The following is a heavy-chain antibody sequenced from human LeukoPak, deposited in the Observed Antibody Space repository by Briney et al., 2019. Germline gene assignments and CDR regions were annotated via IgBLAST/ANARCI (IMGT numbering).Heavy chain of an antibody. J-gene: IGHJ4*02. Sequence: GGSLRLSCAASGFTVSSSYMSWVRQAPGKGLEWVSAISGSGGSTYYADSVKGRFTISRDNSKNTLYLQMNSLRAEDTAVYYCAKLALADPHFDYWGQGTLVTVSS. CDR3: AKLALADPHFDY. V-gene: IGHV3-23*01. CDR1: GFTVSSSY. CDR2: ISGSGGST.